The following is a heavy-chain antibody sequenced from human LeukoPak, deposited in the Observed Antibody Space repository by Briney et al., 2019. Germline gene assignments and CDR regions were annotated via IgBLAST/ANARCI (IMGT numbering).Heavy chain of an antibody. CDR1: GFTFSKYA. V-gene: IGHV3-64D*06. CDR3: VKTKVGGGWYGYYLEN. J-gene: IGHJ4*02. Sequence: GGSLRLSCSASGFTFSKYAMHWVRQAPGKGLEFVSGINDDWGTTDYADSVKGRFTISRDNSKNTLYLQMSSLGPEDTAVYYCVKTKVGGGWYGYYLENWGQGTLVTVSS. D-gene: IGHD6-19*01. CDR2: INDDWGTT.